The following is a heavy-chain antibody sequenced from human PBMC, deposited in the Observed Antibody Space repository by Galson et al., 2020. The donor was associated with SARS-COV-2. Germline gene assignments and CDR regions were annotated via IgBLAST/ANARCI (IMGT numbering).Heavy chain of an antibody. CDR1: GYTFTSFG. D-gene: IGHD3-10*01. Sequence: SVTVSCTGSGYTFTSFGISWVRQAPGQGLKWMGWVSAHNLNTNYAQRFQGRVTMTADTSTNTAYMELRSLRSDDTAVYYCARDPNSDIYYHGFYYFYGMDVWGQGATGTVSS. CDR3: ARDPNSDIYYHGFYYFYGMDV. V-gene: IGHV1-18*01. J-gene: IGHJ6*02. CDR2: VSAHNLNT.